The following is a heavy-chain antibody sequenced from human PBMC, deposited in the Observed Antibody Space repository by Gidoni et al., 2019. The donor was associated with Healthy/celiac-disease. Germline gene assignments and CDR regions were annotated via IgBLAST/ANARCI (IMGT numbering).Heavy chain of an antibody. CDR3: ARVYSNYWYFDL. D-gene: IGHD4-4*01. Sequence: QLQLQESGSGLVKPSQTLSFTCAVSGGSISSGGYSWSWIRQPPGKGLEGVGYIYHGGSTYYNPPLKSRVTISVDRSKNQFSLKLSSVTAADTAVYYWARVYSNYWYFDLWGRGTLVTVSS. V-gene: IGHV4-30-2*01. J-gene: IGHJ2*01. CDR2: IYHGGST. CDR1: GGSISSGGYS.